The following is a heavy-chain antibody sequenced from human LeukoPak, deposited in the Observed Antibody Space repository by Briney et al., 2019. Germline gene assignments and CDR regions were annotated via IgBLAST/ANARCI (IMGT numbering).Heavy chain of an antibody. J-gene: IGHJ5*02. V-gene: IGHV1-46*01. CDR3: ARDSSPYSSGIQLFNWFDP. CDR2: INPSGGST. D-gene: IGHD6-19*01. Sequence: ASVKVSCKASGYTFISYYMHWVRQAPGQGLEWMGIINPSGGSTSYAQKFQGRVIMTRDMSTSTVYMELSNLRSEDTAVYYCARDSSPYSSGIQLFNWFDPWGQGTLVTVSS. CDR1: GYTFISYY.